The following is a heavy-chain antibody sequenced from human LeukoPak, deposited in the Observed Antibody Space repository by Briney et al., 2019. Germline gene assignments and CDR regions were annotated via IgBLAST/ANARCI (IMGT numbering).Heavy chain of an antibody. Sequence: PGGSLRLACAASGFTFSSYEMNWVRQAPGKGLEWVSSISSSSSYIYYADSVKGRFTISRDNAKNSLYLQMNSLRAEDTAVYYCASTGGQGIAAASRGSDFDYWGQGTLVTVSS. J-gene: IGHJ4*02. V-gene: IGHV3-21*01. CDR2: ISSSSSYI. CDR3: ASTGGQGIAAASRGSDFDY. CDR1: GFTFSSYE. D-gene: IGHD6-13*01.